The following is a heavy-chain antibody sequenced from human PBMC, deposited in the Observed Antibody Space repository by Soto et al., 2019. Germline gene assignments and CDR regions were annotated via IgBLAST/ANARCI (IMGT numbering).Heavy chain of an antibody. J-gene: IGHJ5*02. V-gene: IGHV4-4*02. CDR1: GCSISSSHW. CDR2: SYHSGST. Sequence: XETLSLTCSVAGCSISSSHWWSWVRQPPVKGLEWIGESYHSGSTNYNPSLKSRVTISVDKSKNQFSLKLSSVTAADTAVYYCARVGATPRNWFDPWGQGTLVTVSS. D-gene: IGHD1-26*01. CDR3: ARVGATPRNWFDP.